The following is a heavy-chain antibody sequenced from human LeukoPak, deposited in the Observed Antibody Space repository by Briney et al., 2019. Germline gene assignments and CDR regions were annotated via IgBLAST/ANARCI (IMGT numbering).Heavy chain of an antibody. J-gene: IGHJ4*02. CDR2: IDTAGNA. D-gene: IGHD2-8*01. V-gene: IGHV3-13*01. CDR1: EFTFSSYD. CDR3: ARAKMPGMQTAVRVNYFDS. Sequence: GGSLRLSCAASEFTFSSYDMHWVRQATGKGLEWVSTIDTAGNAWYPDSVKGRFTISRENAKNSLNLQMNSLRVGDTAVYYCARAKMPGMQTAVRVNYFDSWGQGTLVTVSA.